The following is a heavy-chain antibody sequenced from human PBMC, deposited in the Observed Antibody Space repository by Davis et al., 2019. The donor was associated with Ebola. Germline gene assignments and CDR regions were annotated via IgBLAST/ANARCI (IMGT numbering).Heavy chain of an antibody. Sequence: PGGSLRLSCAASGLTFSNAWMTWVPQAPGKGLEWGGRIKSKTDGGTTNYAAPVKGRFTISGDDSKNTLYLQMNSLKTEDTAVYYCTRASRDSSGWLDYWGQGTLVTVSS. J-gene: IGHJ4*02. CDR3: TRASRDSSGWLDY. D-gene: IGHD6-19*01. CDR1: GLTFSNAW. CDR2: IKSKTDGGTT. V-gene: IGHV3-15*01.